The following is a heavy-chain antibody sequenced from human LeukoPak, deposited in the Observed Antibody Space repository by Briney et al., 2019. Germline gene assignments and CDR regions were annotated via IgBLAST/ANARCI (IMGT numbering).Heavy chain of an antibody. D-gene: IGHD7-27*01. J-gene: IGHJ4*02. CDR3: AIRMSLGGAGFDY. Sequence: GASVKVSCKASGYTFTGYYMHWVRQAPGQGLEWMGWINPNSGGTNYAQKFQGWVTMTRDTSISTAYMELSRLRSDDTAVYYCAIRMSLGGAGFDYWGQGTLVTVSS. CDR1: GYTFTGYY. CDR2: INPNSGGT. V-gene: IGHV1-2*04.